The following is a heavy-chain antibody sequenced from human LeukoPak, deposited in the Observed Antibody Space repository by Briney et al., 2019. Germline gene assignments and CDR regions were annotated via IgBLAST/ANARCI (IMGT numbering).Heavy chain of an antibody. J-gene: IGHJ5*02. Sequence: KTSETLSLTCTVSGGSVSSGSYYWSWIRQPPGKGLEWIGYIYYSGSTNYNPSLKSRVTISVDTSKNQFSLKLSSVTAADTAVYYCARGALTRWYPYNWFDPWGQGTLVTVSS. CDR1: GGSVSSGSYY. V-gene: IGHV4-61*01. D-gene: IGHD4-23*01. CDR3: ARGALTRWYPYNWFDP. CDR2: IYYSGST.